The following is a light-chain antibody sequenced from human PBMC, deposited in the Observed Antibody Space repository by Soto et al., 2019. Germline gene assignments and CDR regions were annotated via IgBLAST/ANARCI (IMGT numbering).Light chain of an antibody. CDR1: SSDVGDYNY. Sequence: SGSPGQSVTISCTGTSSDVGDYNYVSWYQQHPGKAPKLIIYEVNKRPSGVPDRFSGSKSGNTASLTVSGLQAEDEADYYCSSYAGSNTFLFGGGTQLTVL. CDR2: EVN. CDR3: SSYAGSNTFL. V-gene: IGLV2-8*01. J-gene: IGLJ3*02.